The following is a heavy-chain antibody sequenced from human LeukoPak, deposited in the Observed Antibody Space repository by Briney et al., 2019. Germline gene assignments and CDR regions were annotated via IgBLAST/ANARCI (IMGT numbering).Heavy chain of an antibody. J-gene: IGHJ4*02. CDR3: ARTTTTFDD. V-gene: IGHV4-59*01. Sequence: SETLSLTCTVSGGSISSYYWSWVRQPPGKGLEWIGYVSYDGSTNYSPSLKGRVTISLYTSKSQYSLNLSSVTTADTAVYYCARTTTTFDDWGQGTPVTVSS. CDR2: VSYDGST. CDR1: GGSISSYY. D-gene: IGHD4-11*01.